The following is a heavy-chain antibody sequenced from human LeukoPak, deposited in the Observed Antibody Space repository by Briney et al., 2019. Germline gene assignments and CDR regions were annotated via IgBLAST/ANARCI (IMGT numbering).Heavy chain of an antibody. D-gene: IGHD7-27*01. CDR3: ARGLSTGDYFDY. J-gene: IGHJ4*02. V-gene: IGHV4-59*01. Sequence: SETLSLTCTVSGGSNSSYYWSWIRQPPGKGLEGIGYIYYSRSTNYNPSLKSRVTISVDTSRSQFALELSSVTVADTVVYYRARGLSTGDYFDYWGQGTLVTVSS. CDR2: IYYSRST. CDR1: GGSNSSYY.